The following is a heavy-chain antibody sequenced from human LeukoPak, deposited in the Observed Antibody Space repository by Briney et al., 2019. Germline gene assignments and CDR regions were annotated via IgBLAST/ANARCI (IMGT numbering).Heavy chain of an antibody. CDR1: GGSISSYY. CDR2: IYYSGST. Sequence: PSETLSLTCTVSGGSISSYYWSWIRQPPGKGLEWIGYIYYSGSTNYNPSLKSRVTISVDTSKNQFSLKLSSVTAADAAVYYCARGYCSSTSCYYPHGMDVWGQGTTVTVSS. V-gene: IGHV4-59*01. J-gene: IGHJ6*02. CDR3: ARGYCSSTSCYYPHGMDV. D-gene: IGHD2-2*01.